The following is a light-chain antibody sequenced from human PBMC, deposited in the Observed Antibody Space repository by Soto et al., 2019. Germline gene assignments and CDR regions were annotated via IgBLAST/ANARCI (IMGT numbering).Light chain of an antibody. CDR2: GTS. CDR1: QSVNSNY. V-gene: IGKV3-20*01. Sequence: EIVLTQSPGTLSLSPGERATLSCRASQSVNSNYLAWYQQKPGQGPRLLMYGTSSRATAIPDRFSGRGSGTDFTLTISRLEPEDFAVYYCQQYDNSPRPFGQGTKVEIK. J-gene: IGKJ1*01. CDR3: QQYDNSPRP.